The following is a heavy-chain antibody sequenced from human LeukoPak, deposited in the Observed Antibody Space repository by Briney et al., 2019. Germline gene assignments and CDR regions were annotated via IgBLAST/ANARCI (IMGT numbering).Heavy chain of an antibody. CDR3: ARGDSSTWYEY. Sequence: GESLKISCKGSGYSFTSYWIGRVRQMPGKGLEWMGIIYPGDSDTRYSPSFQGQVTISADKSITTAYLQWSSLRASDTGMYYCARGDSSTWYEYWGQGTLVTVSS. V-gene: IGHV5-51*01. D-gene: IGHD6-13*01. J-gene: IGHJ4*02. CDR2: IYPGDSDT. CDR1: GYSFTSYW.